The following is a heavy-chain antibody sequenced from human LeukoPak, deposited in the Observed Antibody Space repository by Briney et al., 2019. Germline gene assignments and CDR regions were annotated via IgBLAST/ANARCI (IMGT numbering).Heavy chain of an antibody. J-gene: IGHJ1*01. CDR2: IYTSGST. V-gene: IGHV4-61*02. CDR1: GGSISSGSYY. Sequence: PSQTLSLTCTVSGGSISSGSYYWSWIRQPAGKGLEWIGRIYTSGSTNYNPSLKSRVTISVDTSKNQFSLKLSSVTAADTAVYYCARGHYDFWSGLAPAEYFQHWGQGTLVTVSS. D-gene: IGHD3-3*01. CDR3: ARGHYDFWSGLAPAEYFQH.